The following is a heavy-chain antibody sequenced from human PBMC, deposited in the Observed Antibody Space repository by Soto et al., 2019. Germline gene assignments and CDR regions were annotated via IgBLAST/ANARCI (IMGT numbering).Heavy chain of an antibody. CDR1: GYTFTSYG. CDR3: ARVEISSIGSGFRYYYYGMDV. J-gene: IGHJ6*04. D-gene: IGHD6-13*01. Sequence: QVQLVQSGAEVKKPGASVKVSCKASGYTFTSYGISWGRQAPGQGLEWMGWISAYNGNTNYAQKLQGRVTMTTDTSTSTAYMELRSLRSDDTAVYYWARVEISSIGSGFRYYYYGMDVCGKGTTVTVSS. V-gene: IGHV1-18*01. CDR2: ISAYNGNT.